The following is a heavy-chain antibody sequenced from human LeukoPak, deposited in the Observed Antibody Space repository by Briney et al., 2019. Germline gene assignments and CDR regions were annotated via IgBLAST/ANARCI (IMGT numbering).Heavy chain of an antibody. CDR3: ARGGGSYPETDAFDI. V-gene: IGHV4-59*01. J-gene: IGHJ3*02. CDR1: GGSISSYY. D-gene: IGHD1-26*01. CDR2: IYYSGST. Sequence: SETLPLTCTVSGGSISSYYWSWIRQPPGKGLEWIGYIYYSGSTNYNPSLKSRVTISVDTSKNQFSLKLSSVTAADTAVYYCARGGGSYPETDAFDIWGQGTMVTVSS.